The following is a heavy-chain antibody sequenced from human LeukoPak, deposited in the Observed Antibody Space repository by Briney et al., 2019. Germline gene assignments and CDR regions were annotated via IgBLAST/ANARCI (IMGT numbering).Heavy chain of an antibody. J-gene: IGHJ5*02. CDR2: MYYSGST. D-gene: IGHD2-2*01. CDR3: ARDLGYCSSTSCYAWFDP. CDR1: GGSISSYY. Sequence: PSETLSLTCTVPGGSISSYYWSWIRQPPGKGLEWIGYMYYSGSTNYNPSLKSLVTISVDTSKNQFSLKLSSVTAADTAVYYCARDLGYCSSTSCYAWFDPWGQGTLVTVSS. V-gene: IGHV4-59*01.